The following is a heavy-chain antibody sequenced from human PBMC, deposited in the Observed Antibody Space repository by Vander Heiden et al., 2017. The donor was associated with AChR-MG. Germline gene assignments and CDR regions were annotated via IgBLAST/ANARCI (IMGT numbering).Heavy chain of an antibody. CDR2: IIPIFGTA. CDR3: ARDCSSTSCYTGYYYYGMDV. CDR1: GGTFSSYA. Sequence: QVQLVQSGAEVKKPGSSVKVSCKASGGTFSSYAISGGRQAPGQGLEWMGGIIPIFGTANYAQKFQGRVTITADESTSTAYMELSSLRSEDTAVYYCARDCSSTSCYTGYYYYGMDVWGQGTTVTVSS. D-gene: IGHD2-2*02. V-gene: IGHV1-69*01. J-gene: IGHJ6*02.